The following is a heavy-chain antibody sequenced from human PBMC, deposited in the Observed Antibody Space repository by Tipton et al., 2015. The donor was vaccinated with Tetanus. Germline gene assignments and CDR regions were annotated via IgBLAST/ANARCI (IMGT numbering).Heavy chain of an antibody. V-gene: IGHV1-18*01. CDR1: GYTFSSFG. CDR3: ARVQEQRIYCYGMDV. CDR2: TSAHNGDT. Sequence: QVQLVQSGAEVKKPGASVKVSCKASGYTFSSFGITWVRQAPGQGLEWMGWTSAHNGDTRYAQKLQGRVTMTTDTSTSTAYMDLRRLRSDDTAVYYCARVQEQRIYCYGMDVWGQGTTVTVSS. J-gene: IGHJ6*02. D-gene: IGHD6-25*01.